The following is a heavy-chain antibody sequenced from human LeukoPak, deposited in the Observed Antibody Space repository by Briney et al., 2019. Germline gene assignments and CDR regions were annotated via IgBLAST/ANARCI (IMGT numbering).Heavy chain of an antibody. V-gene: IGHV3-30*02. CDR3: AKDVYYYDSSGYLDY. CDR2: IRYDGSNK. CDR1: GFTFSSYA. J-gene: IGHJ4*02. Sequence: GGSLRLSCAASGFTFSSYAMSWVRQAPGKGLEWVAFIRYDGSNKYYADSVKGRFTISRDNSKNTLYLQMNSLRAEDTAVYYCAKDVYYYDSSGYLDYWGQGTLVTVSS. D-gene: IGHD3-22*01.